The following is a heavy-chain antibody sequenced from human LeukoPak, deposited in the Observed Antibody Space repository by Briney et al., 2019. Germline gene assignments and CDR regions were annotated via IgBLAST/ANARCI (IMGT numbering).Heavy chain of an antibody. CDR2: ISSSSSTI. CDR1: GFTFSSYS. J-gene: IGHJ3*02. D-gene: IGHD3-10*01. CDR3: ARASMVRGVTQDAFDI. Sequence: GGSLRLSCAASGFTFSSYSMNWVRQAPGKGLEWVSYISSSSSTIYYADSVKGRFTISRDNAKNSLYLQMNSLRAEDTAVYYCARASMVRGVTQDAFDIWGQGTMVTVSS. V-gene: IGHV3-48*04.